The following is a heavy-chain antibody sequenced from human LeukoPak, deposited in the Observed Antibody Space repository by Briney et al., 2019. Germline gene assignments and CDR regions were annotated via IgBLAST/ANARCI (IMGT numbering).Heavy chain of an antibody. V-gene: IGHV4-59*01. CDR1: GGSISGYY. Sequence: PSETLSLTCTVSGGSISGYYWNWIRQPPGKGLEWLGYIHSSGNTRYNPSLRSRVTMSVDTSMNQFSLKLDSVTAADTAVYYCGRAGRYCSGGSCYGENWFDPRGQGTLVTVSS. D-gene: IGHD2-15*01. CDR3: GRAGRYCSGGSCYGENWFDP. J-gene: IGHJ5*02. CDR2: IHSSGNT.